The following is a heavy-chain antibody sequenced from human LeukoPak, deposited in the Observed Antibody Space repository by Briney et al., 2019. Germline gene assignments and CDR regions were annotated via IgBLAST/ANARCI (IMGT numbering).Heavy chain of an antibody. J-gene: IGHJ4*02. CDR2: IIPIFGTT. CDR3: ARTPIVVVPAEPYYFDY. V-gene: IGHV1-69*06. D-gene: IGHD2-2*01. CDR1: GGTFSSYA. Sequence: SVTVSCKASGGTFSSYAISWVRQAPGQGLEWMGGIIPIFGTTNYAQTFKGRVTITADKSTSTAYMELSSLRSEDTAVYYCARTPIVVVPAEPYYFDYWGQGTLVTVSS.